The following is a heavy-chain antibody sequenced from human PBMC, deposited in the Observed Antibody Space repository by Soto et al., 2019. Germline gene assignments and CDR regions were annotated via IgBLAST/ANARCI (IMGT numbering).Heavy chain of an antibody. Sequence: QVQLQQWGAGLLKPSETLSLTCAVYGGSFSAYSWSWIRQPPGKGLEWIGEINHSGSTNYNPSLKSRVTISVDTSNKQFSLKLTSVTAADTAVYYCAGGSPRGTVTTLQSGAFDVWGQGTMVTVSS. J-gene: IGHJ3*01. CDR3: AGGSPRGTVTTLQSGAFDV. CDR1: GGSFSAYS. CDR2: INHSGST. D-gene: IGHD4-17*01. V-gene: IGHV4-34*01.